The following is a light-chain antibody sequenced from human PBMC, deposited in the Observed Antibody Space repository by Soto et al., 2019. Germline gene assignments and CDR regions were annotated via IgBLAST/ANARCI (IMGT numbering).Light chain of an antibody. Sequence: DIQMTQSPSSLSASVGDRVTITCQASQDITNYLNWYQQKPGKAPKLLIYRASNLETGVPSRFSGSGSGTDFTFTISSLQPEDIPTYYCQQYGNLVTFGGGTKVEIK. J-gene: IGKJ4*01. CDR3: QQYGNLVT. CDR1: QDITNY. V-gene: IGKV1-33*01. CDR2: RAS.